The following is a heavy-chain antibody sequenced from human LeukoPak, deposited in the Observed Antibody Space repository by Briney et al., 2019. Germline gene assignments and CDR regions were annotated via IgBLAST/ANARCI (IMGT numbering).Heavy chain of an antibody. CDR1: GGSFSGYY. CDR3: ARLPGIAAAGTRRYYYGMDV. V-gene: IGHV4-34*01. J-gene: IGHJ6*02. CDR2: INHSGST. Sequence: SETLSLTCAVYGGSFSGYYWSWIRQPPGKGLEWIGEINHSGSTNYNPSLKSRVTISVDTSKNQFSLKLSSVTAADTAVYYCARLPGIAAAGTRRYYYGMDVWGQGTTVTVS. D-gene: IGHD6-13*01.